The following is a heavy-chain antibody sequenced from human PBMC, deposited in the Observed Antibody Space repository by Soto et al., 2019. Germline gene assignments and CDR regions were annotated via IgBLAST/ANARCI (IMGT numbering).Heavy chain of an antibody. CDR3: ARTGDYSSSSYFDC. CDR2: IRSSNSSL. D-gene: IGHD6-6*01. CDR1: GFTFSTYN. V-gene: IGHV3-21*01. J-gene: IGHJ4*02. Sequence: PGGSLRLSCAASGFTFSTYNMNWVRQAPGKGLEWVSFIRSSNSSLYYGDSVKGRFTISRDNAKKSLYLQMNSLRAEDTAVYYCARTGDYSSSSYFDCWGQGTLVTVSS.